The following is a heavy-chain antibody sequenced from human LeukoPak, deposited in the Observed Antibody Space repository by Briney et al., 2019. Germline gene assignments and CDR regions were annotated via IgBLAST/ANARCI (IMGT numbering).Heavy chain of an antibody. CDR3: ARDDWNELKIFDY. V-gene: IGHV3-21*01. CDR1: GFTFSSYS. CDR2: ISSSSSYI. Sequence: RPGGSLRLSCTASGFTFSSYSMNWVRQAPGKGLEWVSSISSSSSYIYYADSVKGRFTISRDNAKNSLYLQMNSLRAEDTAVYYCARDDWNELKIFDYWGQGTLVTVSS. D-gene: IGHD1-1*01. J-gene: IGHJ4*02.